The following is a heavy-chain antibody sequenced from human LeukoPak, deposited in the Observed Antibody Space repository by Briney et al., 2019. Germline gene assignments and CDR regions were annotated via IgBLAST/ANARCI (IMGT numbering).Heavy chain of an antibody. CDR2: ISYDGSNE. CDR3: ARDYDSSGYYYSDAFDI. Sequence: GGSLRLSCAASGFTFSSYGMHWVRQAPGKGLEWVAIISYDGSNEYYADSVKGRFTISRDNSKNTLYLQLNSLRAEDTAVYYCARDYDSSGYYYSDAFDIWGQGTMVTVSS. CDR1: GFTFSSYG. V-gene: IGHV3-30*03. J-gene: IGHJ3*02. D-gene: IGHD3-22*01.